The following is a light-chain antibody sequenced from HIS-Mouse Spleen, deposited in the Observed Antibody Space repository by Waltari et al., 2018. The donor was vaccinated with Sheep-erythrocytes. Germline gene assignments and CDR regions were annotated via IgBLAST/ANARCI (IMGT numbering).Light chain of an antibody. J-gene: IGKJ2*01. V-gene: IGKV2-30*02. Sequence: DVVMTQSPLSLPVTLGQPASISCRSSQSLVHSDGNTYLNWFQQRPGQSPRRLIYKVSNRDSGVPDRVSGSGSGTDLTLKISRVEAEDVGVYYCMQGTHWPPYTFGQGTKLEIK. CDR1: QSLVHSDGNTY. CDR2: KVS. CDR3: MQGTHWPPYT.